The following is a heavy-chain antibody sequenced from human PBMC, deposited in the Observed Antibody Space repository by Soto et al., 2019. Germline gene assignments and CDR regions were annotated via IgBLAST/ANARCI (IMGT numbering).Heavy chain of an antibody. D-gene: IGHD3-22*01. Sequence: SVKVSCKASGGTFSSYAISWVRQAPGQGLEWMGGIIPIFGTADYAQKFQGRVTITADESTSTAYMELSSLRSEDTAVYYCARRESSGYGLGSLYYSEGWGKGTLVNVSS. V-gene: IGHV1-69*13. CDR1: GGTFSSYA. CDR2: IIPIFGTA. J-gene: IGHJ4*02. CDR3: ARRESSGYGLGSLYYSEG.